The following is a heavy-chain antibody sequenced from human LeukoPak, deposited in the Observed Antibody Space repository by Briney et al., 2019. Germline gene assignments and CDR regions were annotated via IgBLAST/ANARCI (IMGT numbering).Heavy chain of an antibody. J-gene: IGHJ4*02. CDR3: AKVREIMFRGPQDY. Sequence: GGSLRLSCAASGFSFSSYEMNWVRQAPGKGLEWVSYIGASGTTIYYADSVKGRFTISRDNSQSTLYLQMDSLRPDDTAVYYCAKVREIMFRGPQDYWGQGTLVTVSS. D-gene: IGHD3-16*01. CDR2: IGASGTTI. CDR1: GFSFSSYE. V-gene: IGHV3-48*03.